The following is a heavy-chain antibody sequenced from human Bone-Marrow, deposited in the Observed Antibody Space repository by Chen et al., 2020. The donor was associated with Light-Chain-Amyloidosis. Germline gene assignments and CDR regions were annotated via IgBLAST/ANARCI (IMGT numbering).Heavy chain of an antibody. J-gene: IGHJ3*01. Sequence: GAGLLKPSETLSLTCAVSGGSFSGYYWSWIRQPQGKGLEWIGEINHSGTTNYNPSLKSRVTMSVDTSKNQFSLNLISVTAADTAVYYCARLSPGGRGSKFFGGSAKNAFGVWGQGTMLTVSS. V-gene: IGHV4-34*01. D-gene: IGHD3-3*01. CDR2: INHSGTT. CDR1: GGSFSGYY. CDR3: ARLSPGGRGSKFFGGSAKNAFGV.